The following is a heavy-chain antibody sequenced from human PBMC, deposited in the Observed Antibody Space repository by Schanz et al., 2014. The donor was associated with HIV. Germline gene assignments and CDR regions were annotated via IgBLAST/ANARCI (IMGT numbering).Heavy chain of an antibody. CDR2: VIGSGVRT. D-gene: IGHD1-26*01. J-gene: IGHJ4*02. V-gene: IGHV3-23*01. CDR1: GFTFTNHA. CDR3: AKAKGSYSATTFYFDF. Sequence: EVQLLESGGGLAQPGGSLTLSCAASGFTFTNHALSWVRQAPGRGLEWPSTVIGSGVRTIYADSVKGRFTISRDNSKNTLSLHMNSLRVEDTAVYYCAKAKGSYSATTFYFDFWGQGTLVTVSS.